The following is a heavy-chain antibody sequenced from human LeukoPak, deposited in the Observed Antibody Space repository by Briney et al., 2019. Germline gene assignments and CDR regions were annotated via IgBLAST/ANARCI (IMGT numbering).Heavy chain of an antibody. Sequence: ASVTVSCTASGYTFTGYYMHWVRQAPGQGLEGMGWINPNSGGTNYAQKFQGRVTMTRDTSISTAYMELSRLRSDDTAVYYCARGGPAARRLNYYYMDVWGKGTTVTVSS. D-gene: IGHD2-2*01. CDR3: ARGGPAARRLNYYYMDV. CDR1: GYTFTGYY. CDR2: INPNSGGT. V-gene: IGHV1-2*02. J-gene: IGHJ6*03.